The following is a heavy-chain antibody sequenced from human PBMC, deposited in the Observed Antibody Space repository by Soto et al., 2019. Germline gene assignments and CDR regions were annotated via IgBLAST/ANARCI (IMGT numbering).Heavy chain of an antibody. CDR1: GGSISSYY. D-gene: IGHD3-22*01. CDR2: IYYSGST. V-gene: IGHV4-59*01. Sequence: PSETLSLTYTVSGGSISSYYWSWIRQPPGKGLEWIGYIYYSGSTNYNPSLKSRVTISVDTSKNQFSLKLSSVTAADTAVYYCARAGNGGGYYNGYYFDYWGQGTLVTVSS. CDR3: ARAGNGGGYYNGYYFDY. J-gene: IGHJ4*02.